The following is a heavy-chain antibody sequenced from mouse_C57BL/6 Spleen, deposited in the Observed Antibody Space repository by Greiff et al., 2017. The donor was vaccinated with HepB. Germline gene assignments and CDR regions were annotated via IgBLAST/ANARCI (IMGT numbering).Heavy chain of an antibody. CDR3: ARDYGSSYAMDY. J-gene: IGHJ4*01. D-gene: IGHD1-1*01. CDR1: GYTFTDYY. V-gene: IGHV1-19*01. Sequence: VQLQQSGPVLVKPGASVKMSCKASGYTFTDYYMNWVKQSHGKSLEWIGVINPYNGGTSYNQKFKGKATLTVDKYSSTAYMELNSLTSEDSAVYYCARDYGSSYAMDYWGQGTSVTVSS. CDR2: INPYNGGT.